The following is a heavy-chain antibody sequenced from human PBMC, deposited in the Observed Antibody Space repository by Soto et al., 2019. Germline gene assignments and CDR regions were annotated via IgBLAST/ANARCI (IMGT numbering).Heavy chain of an antibody. Sequence: QVHLVQSGAEVKKPGASVKVSCKGSGYTFTTYGITWVRQAPGQGLEWMGWSSAHNRNTNYAQKLQGRVTLTRDTATSTAYMELRSLRADDTAVYYCARGRYGDYWDQGALVTVSS. D-gene: IGHD1-1*01. V-gene: IGHV1-18*01. CDR1: GYTFTTYG. J-gene: IGHJ4*02. CDR2: SSAHNRNT. CDR3: ARGRYGDY.